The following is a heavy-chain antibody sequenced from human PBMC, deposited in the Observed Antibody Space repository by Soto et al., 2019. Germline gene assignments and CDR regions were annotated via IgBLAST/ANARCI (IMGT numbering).Heavy chain of an antibody. D-gene: IGHD2-2*01. CDR2: ISSSSTI. J-gene: IGHJ5*02. CDR3: ARDSRLSSTSGP. V-gene: IGHV3-48*02. CDR1: GFTFSSYS. Sequence: EVQLVESGGGLVQPGGSLRLSCAASGFTFSSYSMNWVRQAPGKGLEWVSYISSSSTIYYADSVKGRFTISRDNAKNSLYLQMNSLRDEDTAVYYCARDSRLSSTSGPWGQGTLVTVSS.